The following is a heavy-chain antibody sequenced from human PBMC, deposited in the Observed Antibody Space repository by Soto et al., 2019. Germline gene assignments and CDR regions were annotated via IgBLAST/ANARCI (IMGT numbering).Heavy chain of an antibody. CDR3: ARDGFYGGLYYFDF. J-gene: IGHJ4*02. D-gene: IGHD4-17*01. V-gene: IGHV3-23*01. CDR2: ISGSGGST. Sequence: GGSLRLSCAASGFTFSSYAMSWVRQAPGKGLEWVSAISGSGGSTYYADSVKGRFTISRDNSKNTVHLQMDTLRPEDTAVYYCARDGFYGGLYYFDFWGQGTLITVSS. CDR1: GFTFSSYA.